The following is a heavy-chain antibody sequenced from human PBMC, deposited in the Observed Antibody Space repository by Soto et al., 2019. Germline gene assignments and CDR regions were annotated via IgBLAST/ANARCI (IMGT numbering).Heavy chain of an antibody. D-gene: IGHD2-15*01. V-gene: IGHV3-30*03. Sequence: PGGSLRLSCAASGFTFSSYGMHWVRQAPGKGLEWVAVISYDGSNKYYADSVKGRFTISRDNSKNTLYLQMNSLRAEDTAVYYCVREPRYCSGGSCSIMGDVFDSWGQGTRVTVAS. J-gene: IGHJ3*02. CDR1: GFTFSSYG. CDR3: VREPRYCSGGSCSIMGDVFDS. CDR2: ISYDGSNK.